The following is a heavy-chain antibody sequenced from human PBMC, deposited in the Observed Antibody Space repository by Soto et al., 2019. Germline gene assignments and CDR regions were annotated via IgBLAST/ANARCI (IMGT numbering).Heavy chain of an antibody. CDR2: INPNSGNT. D-gene: IGHD6-13*01. CDR1: GYTFTSYD. Sequence: ASVKVSCKASGYTFTSYDINWVRQATGQGLEWMGWINPNSGNTNYAQKFQGRVTMTRDTSISTAYMELSRLRSDDTAVYYCARDAEAEAAYFDYWGQGTLVTVSS. CDR3: ARDAEAEAAYFDY. V-gene: IGHV1-8*01. J-gene: IGHJ4*02.